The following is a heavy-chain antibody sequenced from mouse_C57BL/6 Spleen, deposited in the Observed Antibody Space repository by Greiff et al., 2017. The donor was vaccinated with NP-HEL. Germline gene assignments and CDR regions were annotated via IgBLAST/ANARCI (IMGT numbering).Heavy chain of an antibody. CDR1: GFTFSSYA. CDR3: ARGRLGD. J-gene: IGHJ3*01. V-gene: IGHV5-4*01. Sequence: EVQRVESGGGLVKPGGSLKLSCAASGFTFSSYAMSWVRQTPEKRLEWVATISDGGSYTYYPDNVKGRFTISRDNAKNHLYLQMSHLKSEDTAMYYCARGRLGDWGQGTLVTVSA. D-gene: IGHD2-4*01. CDR2: ISDGGSYT.